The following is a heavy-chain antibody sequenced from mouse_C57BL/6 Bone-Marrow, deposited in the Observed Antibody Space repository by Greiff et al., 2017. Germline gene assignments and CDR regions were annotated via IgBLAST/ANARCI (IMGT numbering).Heavy chain of an antibody. CDR3: ARDSGGLTWFAY. Sequence: EVKLVESEGGLVQPGSSMKLSCTASGFTFSDYYMAWVRQVPEKGLEWVANINYDGSSTYYLDSLKSRFIISRDNAKNILYLQMSSLKSEDTATYYCARDSGGLTWFAYWGQGTLVTVSA. V-gene: IGHV5-16*01. CDR1: GFTFSDYY. J-gene: IGHJ3*01. CDR2: INYDGSST.